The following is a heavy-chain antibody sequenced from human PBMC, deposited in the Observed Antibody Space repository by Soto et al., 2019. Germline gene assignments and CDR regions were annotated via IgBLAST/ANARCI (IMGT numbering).Heavy chain of an antibody. J-gene: IGHJ4*02. CDR3: ARTNLGHKGGPLA. Sequence: TSETRSRTCAVSGYSISRGYYWGWIRQPPPKGLEWIWRISHSGSTYYNPSLKSRVTISVDTSKNQFSLRLSSVTAAATAVYYWARTNLGHKGGPLAWGQGAPVTVSS. V-gene: IGHV4-38-2*01. CDR2: ISHSGST. CDR1: GYSISRGYY.